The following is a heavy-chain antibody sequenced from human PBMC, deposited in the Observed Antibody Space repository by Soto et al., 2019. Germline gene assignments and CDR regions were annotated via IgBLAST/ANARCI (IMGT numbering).Heavy chain of an antibody. Sequence: QVQLVQSGAEVKKPGASVKVSCKASGYTFTSYGISWVRQAPGQGLEWMGWISAYNGNTNYAQKLQGRVTMTTDTSTSTAYMELRSLRSDDTAVYYCARDPALYYDSSGYHYMWEYYYYYGMDVWGQGTTVTVSS. CDR3: ARDPALYYDSSGYHYMWEYYYYYGMDV. D-gene: IGHD3-22*01. J-gene: IGHJ6*02. CDR2: ISAYNGNT. V-gene: IGHV1-18*01. CDR1: GYTFTSYG.